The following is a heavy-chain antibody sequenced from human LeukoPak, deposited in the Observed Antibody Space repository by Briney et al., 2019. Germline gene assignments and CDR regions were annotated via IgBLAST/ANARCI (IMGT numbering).Heavy chain of an antibody. Sequence: SETLSLTCVISGDTVSSNSAAWNWIRQPPSRGLEWGGRTYYRSKWYNDYAVSVKSRLTINPDTSKNQFFLQLNSVTPEDTAVYYCARETSHFDYWGQGTLVTVSS. V-gene: IGHV6-1*01. CDR3: ARETSHFDY. J-gene: IGHJ4*02. CDR2: TYYRSKWYN. CDR1: GDTVSSNSAA.